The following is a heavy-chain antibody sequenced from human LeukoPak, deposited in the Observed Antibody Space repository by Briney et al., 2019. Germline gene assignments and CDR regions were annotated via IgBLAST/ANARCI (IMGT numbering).Heavy chain of an antibody. CDR3: ARLFTMSHRLDV. Sequence: SETLSLTCTVSGGSISSYFWSWIRQPPGKGLECIGYIYYSGSTNYNPSPQSRVTISVDTSKIQFSLKLGSVTAADTAVYYCARLFTMSHRLDVWGQGTTVTVSS. J-gene: IGHJ6*02. CDR1: GGSISSYF. CDR2: IYYSGST. D-gene: IGHD3-10*02. V-gene: IGHV4-59*01.